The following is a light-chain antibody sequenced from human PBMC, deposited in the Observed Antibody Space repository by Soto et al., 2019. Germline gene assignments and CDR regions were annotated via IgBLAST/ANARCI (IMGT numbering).Light chain of an antibody. Sequence: QSALAQPRSVSGSPGQPVTISCTGTGNDVGAYNYVSWYQQHPGRPPKLMIYDVAGWPSGVPDRFSGSKSGNTASLTISGLQAEDEADYFCCSYAGGYTYLFGTGTKVTV. CDR1: GNDVGAYNY. J-gene: IGLJ1*01. CDR2: DVA. V-gene: IGLV2-11*01. CDR3: CSYAGGYTYL.